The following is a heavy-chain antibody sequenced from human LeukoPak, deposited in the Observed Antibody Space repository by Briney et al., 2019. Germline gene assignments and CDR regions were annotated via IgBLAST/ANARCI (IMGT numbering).Heavy chain of an antibody. CDR2: IYDDNT. J-gene: IGHJ4*02. V-gene: IGHV3-23*01. CDR1: GSTFSSYG. CDR3: AARKVRGVWFYLDY. Sequence: GGSLRLSCAASGSTFSSYGMNWVRQAPGKGLEWVSTIYDDNTYYADSVKGRFAISTDNSKNTLYLQMNSLRVEDTAVYFCAARKVRGVWFYLDYWGQGTLVTVSS. D-gene: IGHD3-10*01.